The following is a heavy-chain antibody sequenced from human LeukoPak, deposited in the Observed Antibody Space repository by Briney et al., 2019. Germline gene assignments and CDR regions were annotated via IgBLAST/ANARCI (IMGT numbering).Heavy chain of an antibody. J-gene: IGHJ5*02. Sequence: ASVKVSCKASGYTLTGYYMHWVRQAPGQGLEWMGWINPNSGGTNYAQKFQGRVTMTRDTSISTAYMELSRLRSDDTAVYYCARRARGVPAVAYNWFDPWGQGTLVTVSS. V-gene: IGHV1-2*02. CDR3: ARRARGVPAVAYNWFDP. D-gene: IGHD2-2*01. CDR1: GYTLTGYY. CDR2: INPNSGGT.